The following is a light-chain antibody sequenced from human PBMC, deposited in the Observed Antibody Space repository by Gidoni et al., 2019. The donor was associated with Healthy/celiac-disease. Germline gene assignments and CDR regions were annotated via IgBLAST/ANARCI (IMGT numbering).Light chain of an antibody. CDR1: QSLLHSNGYNY. CDR2: LGS. J-gene: IGKJ4*01. Sequence: DIVMTQSPLSLPVTPGEPASISCRSSQSLLHSNGYNYLDWYLQKPGQSPQLLIDLGSNRASGVPDRVSGSGSGTDFTLKISRVEAEDVGVYYCMQALQTPLTFGGGTKVESK. CDR3: MQALQTPLT. V-gene: IGKV2-28*01.